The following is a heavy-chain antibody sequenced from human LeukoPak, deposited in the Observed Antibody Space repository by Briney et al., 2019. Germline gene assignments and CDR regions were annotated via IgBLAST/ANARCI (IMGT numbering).Heavy chain of an antibody. CDR2: IYSGGST. J-gene: IGHJ3*02. D-gene: IGHD6-19*01. CDR1: GFTVSSNY. V-gene: IGHV3-53*01. Sequence: GGSLRLSCAASGFTVSSNYVSWVRQAPGKGLEWVSVIYSGGSTYYADSVKGRFTISRDNSKNTLYLQMNSLRAEDTAVYYCARVRWLVRAFDIWGQGTMVTVSS. CDR3: ARVRWLVRAFDI.